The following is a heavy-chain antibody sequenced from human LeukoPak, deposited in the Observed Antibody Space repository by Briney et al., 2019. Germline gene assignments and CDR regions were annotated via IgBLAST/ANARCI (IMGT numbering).Heavy chain of an antibody. D-gene: IGHD4-17*01. J-gene: IGHJ6*02. CDR2: INHSGST. V-gene: IGHV4-34*01. CDR1: GGSFSGYY. CDR3: ARPQYDYGDYGPDCYYYYGMDV. Sequence: PSETLSLTCAVYGGSFSGYYWSWIRQPPGKGLEWIGEINHSGSTNYNPSLKSRVTISVDTSKNQFSLKLNSVTAADTAVYYCARPQYDYGDYGPDCYYYYGMDVWGQGTTVTVSS.